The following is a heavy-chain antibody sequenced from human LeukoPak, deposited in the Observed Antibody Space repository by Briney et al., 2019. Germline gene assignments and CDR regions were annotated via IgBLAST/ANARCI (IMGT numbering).Heavy chain of an antibody. J-gene: IGHJ3*02. D-gene: IGHD3-10*01. Sequence: GGSLRLSCAASGFTFSSYAMSWVRQAPGKGLVWVSAISGSGGSTYYADSVKGRFTISRDNSKNTLYLQMNSLRAEDTAVYYCAKGFGEAIDAFDIWDQGTMVTVSS. V-gene: IGHV3-23*01. CDR3: AKGFGEAIDAFDI. CDR1: GFTFSSYA. CDR2: ISGSGGST.